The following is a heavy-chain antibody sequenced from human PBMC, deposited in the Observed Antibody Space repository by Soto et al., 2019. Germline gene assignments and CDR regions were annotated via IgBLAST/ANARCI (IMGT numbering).Heavy chain of an antibody. J-gene: IGHJ6*02. Sequence: QVQLVQSGAEVKKPGASVKVSCKASGYTFTSYAMHWVRQAPGQRLEWMGWINAGNGNTKYSQKFQGRVTITRDTYASTAYLELSSLRSEDTAVYYCARDRHQWLARLGAMDVWGQGTTVTVSS. D-gene: IGHD6-19*01. V-gene: IGHV1-3*01. CDR1: GYTFTSYA. CDR3: ARDRHQWLARLGAMDV. CDR2: INAGNGNT.